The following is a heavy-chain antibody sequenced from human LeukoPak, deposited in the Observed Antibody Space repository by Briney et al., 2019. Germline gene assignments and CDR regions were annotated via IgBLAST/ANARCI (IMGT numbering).Heavy chain of an antibody. CDR3: ARDDIVVVPAAIGVPYYYYYMDV. CDR2: IYYSGST. D-gene: IGHD2-2*01. CDR1: GGSISSSSYY. Sequence: SETLSLTCTVSGGSISSSSYYWGWIRQPPGKGLEWIGSIYYSGSTHYNPSLKSRVTISVDTSKNQFSLKLSSVTAADTAVYYCARDDIVVVPAAIGVPYYYYYMDVWGKGTTVTVSS. J-gene: IGHJ6*03. V-gene: IGHV4-39*07.